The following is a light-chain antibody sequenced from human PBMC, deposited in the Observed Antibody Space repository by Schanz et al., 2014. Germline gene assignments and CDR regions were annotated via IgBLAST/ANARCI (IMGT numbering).Light chain of an antibody. Sequence: QSALTQPASVSGSPGQSITISCTGTSSDVGSYNLVSWYQQDPGKAPKLMIYEVTKRPSGVSNRFSGSKSGNTASLTISGLQAEDEADYYCCSYAGSTTLSYVFGTGTKLTVL. V-gene: IGLV2-23*02. J-gene: IGLJ1*01. CDR2: EVT. CDR3: CSYAGSTTLSYV. CDR1: SSDVGSYNL.